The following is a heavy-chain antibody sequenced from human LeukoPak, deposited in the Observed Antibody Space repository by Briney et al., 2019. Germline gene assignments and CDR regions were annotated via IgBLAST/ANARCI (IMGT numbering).Heavy chain of an antibody. Sequence: ASVKVSCKTSGYSFTAFYIHWVRQAPGQGLEWMGWIHPRSGETNYAYKFKGRVTMTRDTSISTVYMDLGSLRSDDTALYYCARDGEYGTGSYYRGCFDYWGQGILVTVSS. D-gene: IGHD3-10*01. CDR1: GYSFTAFY. CDR3: ARDGEYGTGSYYRGCFDY. CDR2: IHPRSGET. J-gene: IGHJ4*02. V-gene: IGHV1-2*02.